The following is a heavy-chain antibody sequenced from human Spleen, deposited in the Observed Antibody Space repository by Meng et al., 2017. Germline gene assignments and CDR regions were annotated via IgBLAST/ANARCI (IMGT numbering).Heavy chain of an antibody. CDR2: ISGHGDTT. CDR1: GFTFSTYA. V-gene: IGHV3-23*01. Sequence: GESLKISCAASGFTFSTYAISWVRQAPGKGPEWVSAISGHGDTTYYADSVKGRFTISRDNSRNTLYLQMNSLRVEDTALYYCAQDASATFWSGYHARWGQGTLVTVSS. D-gene: IGHD3-3*01. CDR3: AQDASATFWSGYHAR. J-gene: IGHJ4*02.